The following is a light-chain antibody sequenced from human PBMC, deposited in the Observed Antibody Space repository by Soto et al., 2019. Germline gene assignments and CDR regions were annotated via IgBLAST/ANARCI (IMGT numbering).Light chain of an antibody. CDR2: GAF. V-gene: IGKV3-15*01. CDR1: QSVSSN. Sequence: EIVMTQSPATLSVSPGERATLSCRASQSVSSNLAWYQQKPGQAPRLLISGAFTRATGFPARFSGSGSGTEFTLTISSLQSEDVAVYYCQQYHNWPTFGQGTKLEI. J-gene: IGKJ2*01. CDR3: QQYHNWPT.